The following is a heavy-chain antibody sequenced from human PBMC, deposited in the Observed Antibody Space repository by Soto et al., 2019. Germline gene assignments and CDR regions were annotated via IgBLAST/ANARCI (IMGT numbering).Heavy chain of an antibody. D-gene: IGHD3-10*01. J-gene: IGHJ6*02. CDR2: ISSSSSYI. CDR3: ASSHRSYGMDV. CDR1: GFTFSSYS. Sequence: GGSLRLSCAASGFTFSSYSMNWVRQAPGKGLGWVSSISSSSSYIYYADSVKGRFTISRDNAKNSLYLQMNSLRAEDTAVYYCASSHRSYGMDVWGQGTTVTVSS. V-gene: IGHV3-21*01.